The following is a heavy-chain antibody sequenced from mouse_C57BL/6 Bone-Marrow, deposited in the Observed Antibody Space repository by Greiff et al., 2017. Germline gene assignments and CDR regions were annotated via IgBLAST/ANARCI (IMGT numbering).Heavy chain of an antibody. CDR2: INPGGGGT. V-gene: IGHV1-54*01. Sequence: VMLVESGAELVRPGTSVKVSCKASGYAFTNSLIEWVKQRPGQGLEWIGVINPGGGGTNYNEKFKGKATLTANNSSSTDYMQRSSLTSEDSAVYFSARRGTYYSNYGFYYAMDYWGKGTSVTVSS. CDR1: GYAFTNSL. D-gene: IGHD2-5*01. CDR3: ARRGTYYSNYGFYYAMDY. J-gene: IGHJ4*01.